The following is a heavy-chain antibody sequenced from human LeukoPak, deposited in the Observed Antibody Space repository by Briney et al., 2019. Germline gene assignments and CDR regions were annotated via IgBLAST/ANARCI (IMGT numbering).Heavy chain of an antibody. J-gene: IGHJ3*02. CDR2: ISWDGGST. CDR3: ARDRKSRITGTTWGAFDI. V-gene: IGHV3-43*01. D-gene: IGHD1-20*01. Sequence: GGSLRLSCAASGFTFDDYTMHWVRQAPGKGLEWVSLISWDGGSTYYADSVKGRFTISRDNAKNSLYLQMNSLRAEDTAVYYCARDRKSRITGTTWGAFDIWGQGTMVTVSS. CDR1: GFTFDDYT.